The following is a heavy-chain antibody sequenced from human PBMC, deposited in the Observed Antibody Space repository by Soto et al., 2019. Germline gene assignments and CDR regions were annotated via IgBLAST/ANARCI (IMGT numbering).Heavy chain of an antibody. CDR1: GYTFTSYG. V-gene: IGHV1-18*01. J-gene: IGHJ6*03. CDR3: ARFDVETMVRHYYYYYMDV. Sequence: QVQLVQSGAEVKKPGASVKVSCKASGYTFTSYGISWVRQAPGQGLEGMGWISAYNGNTNYAQKLQGRVTMTTDTSTSTAYMELRSLRSDDTAVYYCARFDVETMVRHYYYYYMDVWGKGTTVTVSS. D-gene: IGHD3-10*01. CDR2: ISAYNGNT.